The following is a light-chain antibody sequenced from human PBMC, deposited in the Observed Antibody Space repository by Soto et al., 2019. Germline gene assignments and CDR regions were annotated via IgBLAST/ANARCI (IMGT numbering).Light chain of an antibody. CDR3: QQYNSYSHT. CDR2: GAS. V-gene: IGKV3-20*01. Sequence: EIVLTQSPGTLSLSPGERATLSCRASQSVSNNYLAWYQQKPGQAPRLLIYGASNRATGIPDRFSGSGSGTDFTLTISRLEPEDFAVYYCQQYNSYSHTFGQGTRLEIK. J-gene: IGKJ5*01. CDR1: QSVSNNY.